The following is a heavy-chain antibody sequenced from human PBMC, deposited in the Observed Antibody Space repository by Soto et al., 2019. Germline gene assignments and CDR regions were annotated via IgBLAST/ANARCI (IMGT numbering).Heavy chain of an antibody. CDR3: AKEPVGPDWYFDL. CDR2: ISGSGIST. Sequence: DVQLLESTGGLVQTGGSLSLSCAASGSTFRTYAMSWVRPATGNGLEWVSGISGSGISTHYADSVKGRFTVSRDNSKNTLYLQMNSLRAEDTAVYNCAKEPVGPDWYFDLWGRGTLVTVSS. V-gene: IGHV3-23*01. CDR1: GSTFRTYA. J-gene: IGHJ2*01.